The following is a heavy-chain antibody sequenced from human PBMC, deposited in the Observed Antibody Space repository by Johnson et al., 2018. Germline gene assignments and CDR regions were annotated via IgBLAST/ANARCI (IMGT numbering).Heavy chain of an antibody. J-gene: IGHJ3*02. CDR2: ISYAGNNK. CDR3: ARGDGGNFLRFPFKI. V-gene: IGHV3-30-3*01. Sequence: VQLVESGGGVVQPGRSLRLSCAASGFTFSSYTLHWVRQAPGKGLEWVALISYAGNNKYYADSVKGRFTISRDNSKNTRYLQMHSRRPEDTAVYYCARGDGGNFLRFPFKIWGQGTMVTVSS. CDR1: GFTFSSYT. D-gene: IGHD5-24*01.